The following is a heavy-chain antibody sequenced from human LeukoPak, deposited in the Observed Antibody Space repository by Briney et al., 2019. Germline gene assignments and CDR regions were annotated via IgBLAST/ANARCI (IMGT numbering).Heavy chain of an antibody. CDR2: IYYSGST. CDR1: GGSLSSGDYY. Sequence: SQTLSLTCTVSGGSLSSGDYYWSWIRQPPGKGLEWIGYIYYSGSTYYNPSLKSRVTISVDTSKNQFSLELSSVTAADTAVYYCARETGILTGYTYYFDYWGQGTLVTVSS. J-gene: IGHJ4*02. V-gene: IGHV4-30-4*08. D-gene: IGHD3-9*01. CDR3: ARETGILTGYTYYFDY.